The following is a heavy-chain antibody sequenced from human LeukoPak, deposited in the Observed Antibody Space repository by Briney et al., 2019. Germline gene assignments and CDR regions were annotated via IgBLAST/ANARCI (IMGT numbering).Heavy chain of an antibody. V-gene: IGHV3-48*03. Sequence: PGGSLRLSCAASGFTFSSYSMNWVRQAPGKGLEWISYISSSGSTIYYADSVKGRFTISRDNAKNSLYLQMNSLRAEDTAVYYCARDCGGGSCYGPYDAFDIWGQGTMVPVSS. J-gene: IGHJ3*02. CDR1: GFTFSSYS. CDR3: ARDCGGGSCYGPYDAFDI. D-gene: IGHD2-15*01. CDR2: ISSSGSTI.